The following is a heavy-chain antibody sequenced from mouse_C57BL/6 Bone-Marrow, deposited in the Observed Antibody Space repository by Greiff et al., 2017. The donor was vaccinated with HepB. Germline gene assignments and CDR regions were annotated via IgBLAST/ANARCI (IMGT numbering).Heavy chain of an antibody. CDR2: IYPGSGST. Sequence: QVHVKQPGAELVKPGASVKMSCKASGYTFTSYWITWVKQRPGQGLEWIGDIYPGSGSTNYNEKFKSKATLTVDTSSSTAYMQLSSLTSEDSAVYYCAKGTTVVAHWYFDVWGTGTTVTVSS. CDR3: AKGTTVVAHWYFDV. CDR1: GYTFTSYW. V-gene: IGHV1-55*01. D-gene: IGHD1-1*01. J-gene: IGHJ1*03.